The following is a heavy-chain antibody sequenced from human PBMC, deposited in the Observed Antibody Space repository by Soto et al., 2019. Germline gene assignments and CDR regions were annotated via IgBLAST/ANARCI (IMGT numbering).Heavy chain of an antibody. V-gene: IGHV3-23*01. Sequence: EVQLLESGGDLVQPGGSLRLSCLASGFTFSRYAMSWVRQSPGKGLEWVSAISGSGGSTYYRDSVKGRFTISRDYSKNTHYLQMTSRRAEDTAVYYCAKLKQPSSGWSKNSDCYYFMDVWGKGTTIIVSS. D-gene: IGHD6-13*01. CDR3: AKLKQPSSGWSKNSDCYYFMDV. J-gene: IGHJ6*03. CDR1: GFTFSRYA. CDR2: ISGSGGST.